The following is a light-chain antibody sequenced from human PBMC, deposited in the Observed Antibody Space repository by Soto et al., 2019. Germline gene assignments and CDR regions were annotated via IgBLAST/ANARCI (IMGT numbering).Light chain of an antibody. J-gene: IGLJ2*01. CDR2: SND. Sequence: QSALTQPPSTSGTPGQSVAMSCSGSSSNIGSTTVNWYQHVPGTAPKLLIYSNDQRPSGVPDRFSASKSGTSASLAISGLQSEDEGNYYCASWDDSLNGPIFGGGTKLTVL. CDR1: SSNIGSTT. CDR3: ASWDDSLNGPI. V-gene: IGLV1-44*01.